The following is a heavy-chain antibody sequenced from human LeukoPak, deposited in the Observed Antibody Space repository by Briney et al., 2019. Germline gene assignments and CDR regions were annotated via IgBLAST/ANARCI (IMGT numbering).Heavy chain of an antibody. J-gene: IGHJ4*02. CDR1: GGTFSSYA. Sequence: GASVKVSCKASGGTFSSYAISWVRQAPGQGLEWMGRIIPILGIANYAQKFQGRVTITADKSTSTAYMELSSLRSEDTAVYYCARVPIRDGYNLDYWGQGTLVTVSS. D-gene: IGHD5-24*01. V-gene: IGHV1-69*04. CDR3: ARVPIRDGYNLDY. CDR2: IIPILGIA.